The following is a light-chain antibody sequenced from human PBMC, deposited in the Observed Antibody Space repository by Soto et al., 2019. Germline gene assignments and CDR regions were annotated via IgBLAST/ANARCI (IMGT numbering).Light chain of an antibody. J-gene: IGLJ2*01. CDR2: DTN. CDR3: GTWDTKLSAVV. Sequence: QSVLTQPPSVSAAPGQKVTISCSGSSSNVGNNFVSWYQQFPGTAPKLLIFDTNQRPSGITDLIFGSKSDTSATLDITGPHTGDDADYYGGTWDTKLSAVVFGGGTKLTVL. CDR1: SSNVGNNF. V-gene: IGLV1-51*01.